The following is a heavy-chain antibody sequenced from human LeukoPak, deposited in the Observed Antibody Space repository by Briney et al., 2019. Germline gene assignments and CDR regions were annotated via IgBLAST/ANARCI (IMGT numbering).Heavy chain of an antibody. Sequence: ASVKVSCKASGYTFTSDYIYWERQAPGQGLEWMGRINPSGGTTSYAQKFQGRVTMTRDTSTTTVYMELSSLRSEDTAVYYCARRGTVAGFDYWGQGTLVTVSS. CDR1: GYTFTSDY. CDR2: INPSGGTT. V-gene: IGHV1-46*01. CDR3: ARRGTVAGFDY. D-gene: IGHD6-19*01. J-gene: IGHJ4*02.